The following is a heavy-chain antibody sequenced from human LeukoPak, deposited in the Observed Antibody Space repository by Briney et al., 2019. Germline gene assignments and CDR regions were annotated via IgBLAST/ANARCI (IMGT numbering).Heavy chain of an antibody. V-gene: IGHV1-46*01. CDR1: GYTFTSYY. Sequence: ASVKVSCKASGYTFTSYYMHWVRQAPGQGLEWMGIINPSGGSTSYAQKFQGRVTMTRDTSTSTVYMELSSLRSEDTAVYYCASDGNRLEMATSSFDYWGQGTLVTVSS. CDR2: INPSGGST. J-gene: IGHJ4*02. D-gene: IGHD5-24*01. CDR3: ASDGNRLEMATSSFDY.